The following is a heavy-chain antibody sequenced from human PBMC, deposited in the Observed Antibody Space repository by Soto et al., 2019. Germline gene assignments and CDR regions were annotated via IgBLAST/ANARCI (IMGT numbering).Heavy chain of an antibody. CDR2: IIPIFGTA. D-gene: IGHD3-22*01. V-gene: IGHV1-69*13. J-gene: IGHJ4*02. CDR1: GGTFSSYA. CDR3: ARDRFWDSSGYNVFDY. Sequence: ASVKVSCKASGGTFSSYAISWVRQAPGQGLEWMGGIIPIFGTANYAQKFQGRVTITADESTSTAYMELSSLRSEDTAVYYCARDRFWDSSGYNVFDYWGQGTLVTVSS.